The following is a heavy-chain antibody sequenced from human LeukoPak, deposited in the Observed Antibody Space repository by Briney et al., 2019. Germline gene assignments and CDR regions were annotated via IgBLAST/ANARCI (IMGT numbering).Heavy chain of an antibody. D-gene: IGHD3-10*01. CDR1: GFTFISYW. J-gene: IGHJ4*02. V-gene: IGHV3-7*01. CDR3: ARFGPGRDLSYLDY. Sequence: GGALRLSCAASGFTFISYWMTGVRQAPGKGLEGVASINQDGSEECYVDSMKGRVTISRNYAKNSLYLQINNLRPEDTAVYYCARFGPGRDLSYLDYWGQGTLVTVSS. CDR2: INQDGSEE.